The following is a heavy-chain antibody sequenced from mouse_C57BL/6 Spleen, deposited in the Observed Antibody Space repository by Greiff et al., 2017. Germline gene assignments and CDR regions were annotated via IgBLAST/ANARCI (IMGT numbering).Heavy chain of an antibody. V-gene: IGHV1-64*01. D-gene: IGHD2-5*01. CDR2: IHPNSGST. Sequence: QVQLQQPGAELVKPGASVKLSCKASGYTFTSYWMHWVKQRPGQGLEWIGMIHPNSGSTNYNEKFKSKATLTVDKSSSTAYMQLSSLTSEDSAVYYCARSDSNYVWFAYWGQGTLVTVSA. J-gene: IGHJ3*01. CDR3: ARSDSNYVWFAY. CDR1: GYTFTSYW.